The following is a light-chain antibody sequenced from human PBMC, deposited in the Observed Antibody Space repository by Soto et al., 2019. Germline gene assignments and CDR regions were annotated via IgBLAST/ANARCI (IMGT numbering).Light chain of an antibody. CDR2: GNS. J-gene: IGLJ1*01. CDR3: QSYDSSLSGYV. V-gene: IGLV1-40*01. CDR1: SSNIGAGYD. Sequence: QSVLTQPPSVSGAPGQRVTISCTGSSSNIGAGYDVHWYQHLPGTAPKLLIYGNSNRPSGVPDRFSGSKSDTSASLAITGLQAEDEADYYCQSYDSSLSGYVFGTGTKVTGL.